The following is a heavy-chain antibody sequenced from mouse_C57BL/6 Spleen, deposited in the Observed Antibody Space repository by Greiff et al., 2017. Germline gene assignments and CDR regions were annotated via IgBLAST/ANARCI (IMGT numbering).Heavy chain of an antibody. V-gene: IGHV1-42*01. J-gene: IGHJ2*01. CDR1: GYSFTGYY. CDR3: AREEGYSNYDWY. D-gene: IGHD2-5*01. CDR2: INPSTGGT. Sequence: EVQLQQSGPELVKPGASVKISCKASGYSFTGYYMNWVKQSPEKSLEWIGEINPSTGGTTYNQKFKAKATLTVDKSSSTAYMQLKSLTSEDSAVYYWAREEGYSNYDWYWGQGTTLTVSS.